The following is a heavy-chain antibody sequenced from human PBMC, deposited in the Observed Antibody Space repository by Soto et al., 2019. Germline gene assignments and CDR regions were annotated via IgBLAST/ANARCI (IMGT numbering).Heavy chain of an antibody. CDR1: GFTFSSYW. J-gene: IGHJ4*02. Sequence: GTRIPSCAASGFTFSSYWMSWVRQAPGKGLEWVANIKQEGSEKYYVDSVKGRFTISRDNAKNSLYLQMNSLRAEDTAVYYCARDLYDFWSGYSGYWGQGT. CDR2: IKQEGSEK. V-gene: IGHV3-7*05. CDR3: ARDLYDFWSGYSGY. D-gene: IGHD3-3*01.